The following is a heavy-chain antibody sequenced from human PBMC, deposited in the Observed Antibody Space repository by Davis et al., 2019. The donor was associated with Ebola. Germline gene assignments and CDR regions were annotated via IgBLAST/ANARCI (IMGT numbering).Heavy chain of an antibody. J-gene: IGHJ4*02. CDR3: ARGPDGDNYDY. D-gene: IGHD5-24*01. CDR2: VRSNGGST. CDR1: GFIFSKYA. V-gene: IGHV3-64*01. Sequence: GGSLRLSCAASGFIFSKYAMYWVRQAPGKGLEYVSGVRSNGGSTYYANSVKDRFIISRDNSKNTLYLQMGSLGVEDMAVYYCARGPDGDNYDYWGQGTLVTVSS.